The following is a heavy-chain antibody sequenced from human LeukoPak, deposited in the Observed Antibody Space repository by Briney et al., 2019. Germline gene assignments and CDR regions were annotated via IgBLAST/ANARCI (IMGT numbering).Heavy chain of an antibody. CDR1: GGSINNYY. CDR2: VFYSGAA. D-gene: IGHD3-10*01. J-gene: IGHJ4*02. CDR3: ARQISGSGSYFDY. Sequence: SETLSLTCSVSGGSINNYYWTWIRRPPGKGLEWIGYVFYSGAANYNPSLKSRVTMSVDTPQNQFSLKLTSVTAADTAVYYCARQISGSGSYFDYWGQGTPVTVSS. V-gene: IGHV4-59*08.